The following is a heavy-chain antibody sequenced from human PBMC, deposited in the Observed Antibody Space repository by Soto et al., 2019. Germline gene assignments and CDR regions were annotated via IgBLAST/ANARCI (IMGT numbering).Heavy chain of an antibody. CDR2: ISNDGSST. J-gene: IGHJ4*02. Sequence: EVQLVESGGGLVQPGGSLRLSCAASGFTFSSYWMHWVRQAPGQGLVWVSRISNDGSSTMYADAVKGRFTISRDNAKNKLYLQMNSLRAEDTAVYLCARDSLASSREFAYWGQGTLVTVSS. CDR3: ARDSLASSREFAY. CDR1: GFTFSSYW. V-gene: IGHV3-74*03. D-gene: IGHD6-13*01.